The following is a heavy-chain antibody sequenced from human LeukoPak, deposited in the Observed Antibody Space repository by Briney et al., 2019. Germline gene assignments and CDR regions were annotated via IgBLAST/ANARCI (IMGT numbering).Heavy chain of an antibody. D-gene: IGHD2-15*01. CDR3: TKEFCGSRAACAGGSYYDF. J-gene: IGHJ2*01. CDR2: IGVTGDT. V-gene: IGHV3-13*01. CDR1: RFTFSKDD. Sequence: PGGSLRLSCAASRFTFSKDDFHWVRQAPGKGLEWVAAIGVTGDTYYADSVKGRFTVSREYAANSVYLQMRSLGAGDTALYYCTKEFCGSRAACAGGSYYDFWGRGALVTVSS.